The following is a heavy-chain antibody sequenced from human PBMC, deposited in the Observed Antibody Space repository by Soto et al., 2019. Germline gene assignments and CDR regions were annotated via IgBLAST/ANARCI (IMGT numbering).Heavy chain of an antibody. CDR2: IYYSGTT. CDR1: GASISSYL. D-gene: IGHD3-22*01. J-gene: IGHJ4*02. Sequence: PSDTLSLTCTVSGASISSYLWNWIRQSPGKGLEYIGYIYYSGTTYYNPSLRGRVTISVDTSKKQFSLKLSSVTAADTAVYYCGAYDSGGYIWGQGTLVTVS. CDR3: GAYDSGGYI. V-gene: IGHV4-59*08.